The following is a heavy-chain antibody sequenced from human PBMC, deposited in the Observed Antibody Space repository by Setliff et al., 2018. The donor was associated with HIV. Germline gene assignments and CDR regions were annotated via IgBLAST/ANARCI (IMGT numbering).Heavy chain of an antibody. Sequence: GESLKIFCKGSGYSFPTYWIAWVRQMPGKGLEWMGVIYPDESDSRYSPSFRGQVTISADKSINTAYLQWSSLKASDTAMYYCARVDMGYYYDSSGYSHFDHWGQGTLVTVS. J-gene: IGHJ4*02. V-gene: IGHV5-51*01. CDR3: ARVDMGYYYDSSGYSHFDH. D-gene: IGHD3-22*01. CDR2: IYPDESDS. CDR1: GYSFPTYW.